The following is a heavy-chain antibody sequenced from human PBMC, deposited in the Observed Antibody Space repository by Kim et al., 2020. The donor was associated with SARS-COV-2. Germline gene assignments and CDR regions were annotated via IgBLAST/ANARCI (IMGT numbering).Heavy chain of an antibody. Sequence: ASVKVSCKASGYTFTSYAMNWVRQAPGQGLEWMGWINTNTGNPTYAQGFTGRFVFSLDTYVSTAYLQISSLKAEYTAVYYCAGDAHASSSWYRESCWFDPWGQGTLVTVSS. CDR1: GYTFTSYA. V-gene: IGHV7-4-1*02. D-gene: IGHD6-13*01. CDR3: AGDAHASSSWYRESCWFDP. J-gene: IGHJ5*02. CDR2: INTNTGNP.